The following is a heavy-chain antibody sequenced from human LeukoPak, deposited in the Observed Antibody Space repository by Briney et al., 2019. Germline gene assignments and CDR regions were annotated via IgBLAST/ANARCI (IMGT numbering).Heavy chain of an antibody. CDR3: ATDCPYYYDSSSYYSACREVSDY. CDR1: GFTFSSYA. V-gene: IGHV3-23*01. D-gene: IGHD3-22*01. CDR2: ISGSGGTS. Sequence: GGSLRLSCAAFGFTFSSYAMSWVRQAPGKGLEWVSAISGSGGTSYYAASVKGRFTISRDNSKNPLYLQMNSLRAEDTAVYYRATDCPYYYDSSSYYSACREVSDYWGQGNLVTVSP. J-gene: IGHJ4*02.